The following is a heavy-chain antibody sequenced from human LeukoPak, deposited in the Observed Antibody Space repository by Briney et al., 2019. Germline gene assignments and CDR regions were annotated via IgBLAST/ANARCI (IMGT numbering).Heavy chain of an antibody. CDR3: ARGTMVRGVNSLAY. V-gene: IGHV1-8*01. D-gene: IGHD3-10*01. CDR2: MNPNSGNT. Sequence: GASVKVSCKASGYTFTSYDINWVRQATGQGLEWMGWMNPNSGNTGYAQKFQGRVTMTRNTPISTAYMELSSLRSEDTAVYYCARGTMVRGVNSLAYWGQGTLVTVSS. J-gene: IGHJ4*02. CDR1: GYTFTSYD.